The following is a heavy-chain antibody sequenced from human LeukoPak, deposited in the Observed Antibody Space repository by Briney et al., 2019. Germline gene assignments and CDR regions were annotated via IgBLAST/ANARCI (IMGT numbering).Heavy chain of an antibody. Sequence: SPRLSCAASGFTFSSYAMHWVRQAPGKGLEWVAVISYDGSNKYYADSVKGRFTISRDNSKNTLYLQMNSLRAEDTAVYYCARDKAQWVWMVRGVTNYGMDVWGQGTTVTVSS. CDR2: ISYDGSNK. CDR3: ARDKAQWVWMVRGVTNYGMDV. D-gene: IGHD3-10*01. V-gene: IGHV3-30-3*01. CDR1: GFTFSSYA. J-gene: IGHJ6*02.